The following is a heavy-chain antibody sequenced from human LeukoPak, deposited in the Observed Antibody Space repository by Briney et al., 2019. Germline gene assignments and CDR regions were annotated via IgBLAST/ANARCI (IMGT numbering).Heavy chain of an antibody. Sequence: TSETLSLTCAVYGGSFSGYYWSWIRQPPGKRLEWIVEINHSARTNYNPSLKSRVTISVDTSKNQCCLKLSSVTAADTAVYYCARGRNGDSPLHYWGQGTLVTVSS. CDR1: GGSFSGYY. V-gene: IGHV4-34*01. D-gene: IGHD4-17*01. J-gene: IGHJ4*02. CDR2: INHSART. CDR3: ARGRNGDSPLHY.